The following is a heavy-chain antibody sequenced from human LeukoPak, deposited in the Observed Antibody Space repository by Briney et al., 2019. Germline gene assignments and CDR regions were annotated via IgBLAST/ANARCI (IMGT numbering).Heavy chain of an antibody. CDR3: ARYTWGFVDY. J-gene: IGHJ4*02. D-gene: IGHD7-27*01. CDR2: TYYRSKWYN. CDR1: GDSVSGNRAA. Sequence: PSQTPSLTCAISGDSVSGNRAAWDCIRQSPSRGFEWRRRTYYRSKWYNDYAVSVKSRITINPDTSKKQHSLQLNSVPPEDTPVYYCARYTWGFVDYWGQGTLVTVSS. V-gene: IGHV6-1*01.